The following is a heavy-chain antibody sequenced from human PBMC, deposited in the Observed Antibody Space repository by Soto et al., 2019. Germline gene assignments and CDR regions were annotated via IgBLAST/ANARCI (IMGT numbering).Heavy chain of an antibody. D-gene: IGHD3-10*01. CDR3: ARVDGTIVRGVFDY. V-gene: IGHV3-20*01. CDR1: GFTFDDYG. J-gene: IGHJ4*02. Sequence: EVQLVESGGGVVRPGGSLRLSCAASGFTFDDYGMSWVRQPPGKGLEWVSGINLNGGSSAYADSVKGRFTISRDNAKNSMYLQMTSLRAEDSALYHCARVDGTIVRGVFDYWGQGALVTVSS. CDR2: INLNGGSS.